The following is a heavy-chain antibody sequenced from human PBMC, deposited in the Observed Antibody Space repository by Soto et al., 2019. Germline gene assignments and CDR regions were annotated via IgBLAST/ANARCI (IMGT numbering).Heavy chain of an antibody. CDR1: GVSISSSNW. Sequence: QVQLQESGPGLVKPSGTLSLTCAVSGVSISSSNWWSWVRQPPGKGLEWIGEIYHSGSTNYNPSLKSRVTISVDKSKNQFSLKLSSVTAADTAVYYCARAIAARSSYYYYGMDVWGQGTTVTVSS. CDR3: ARAIAARSSYYYYGMDV. CDR2: IYHSGST. J-gene: IGHJ6*02. D-gene: IGHD6-6*01. V-gene: IGHV4-4*02.